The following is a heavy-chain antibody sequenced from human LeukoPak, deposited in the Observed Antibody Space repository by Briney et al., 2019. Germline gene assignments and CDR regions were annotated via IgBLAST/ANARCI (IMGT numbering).Heavy chain of an antibody. CDR2: IIPIFGTA. CDR3: ARLSYDSSGYYFPFLDY. CDR1: GGTFSSYA. V-gene: IGHV1-69*05. D-gene: IGHD3-22*01. Sequence: ASVKVSCKASGGTFSSYAISWVRQAPGQGLEWMGGIIPIFGTANYAQKFQGRVTITTDESTSTAYMELRSLRSDDTAVYYCARLSYDSSGYYFPFLDYWGQGTLVTVSS. J-gene: IGHJ4*02.